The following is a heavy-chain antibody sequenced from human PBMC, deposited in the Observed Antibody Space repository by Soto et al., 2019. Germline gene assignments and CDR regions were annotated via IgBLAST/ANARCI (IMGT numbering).Heavy chain of an antibody. V-gene: IGHV4-59*08. CDR3: ARQRWFDY. J-gene: IGHJ4*02. Sequence: SETLSLTCTVSGGSINNYYWSWIRQPPGKGLEWIGYIYYSGSTNYNPSLKSRVTISLDTSRNQSSLKLSSVTAADTAVYYCARQRWFDYWGQGTLVTVS. CDR2: IYYSGST. CDR1: GGSINNYY.